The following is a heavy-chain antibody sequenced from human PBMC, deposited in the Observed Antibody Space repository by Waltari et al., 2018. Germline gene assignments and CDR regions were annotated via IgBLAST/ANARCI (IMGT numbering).Heavy chain of an antibody. CDR1: GGTFSSYA. CDR3: ARDRLSSLTVTTIHYYYYGMDV. J-gene: IGHJ6*02. D-gene: IGHD4-17*01. CDR2: SIPSFGTA. Sequence: QVQLVQSGAEVQKPGSSVKVSCKAYGGTFSSYAISWLRQAPGQGLEWRGRSIPSFGTANYERKVQGRVTITADKSASTAYMELSSLRSEDTAVYYCARDRLSSLTVTTIHYYYYGMDVWGQGTTVTVSS. V-gene: IGHV1-69*08.